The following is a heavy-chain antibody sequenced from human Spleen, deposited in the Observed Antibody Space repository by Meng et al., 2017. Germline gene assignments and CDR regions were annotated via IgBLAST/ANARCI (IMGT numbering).Heavy chain of an antibody. Sequence: QVQPVQSGPEVKKPGASVKVSCKASDYTFTGYGVSWVRQAPGQGLEWMAWLGAHDGDTSHAPKFQHRFTMTTDTLTNTVFMELTSLTPDDTAIYYCARGTPGISYCDYWGPGTLVTVSS. CDR2: LGAHDGDT. V-gene: IGHV1-18*01. CDR3: ARGTPGISYCDY. J-gene: IGHJ4*02. CDR1: DYTFTGYG. D-gene: IGHD3-10*01.